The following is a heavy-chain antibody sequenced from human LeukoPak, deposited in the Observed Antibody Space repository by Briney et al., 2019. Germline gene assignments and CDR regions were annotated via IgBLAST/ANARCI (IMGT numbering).Heavy chain of an antibody. J-gene: IGHJ4*02. CDR2: ITSSSTTI. CDR3: ARVLHKRNYDSSVYYGY. Sequence: QPGGSLRLSCAASGFTVSSNYMSWVRQAPGKGLEWVSYITSSSTTIYYADSVKGRFTISRDNAKNSLYLQMNSLRAEDTAVYYCARVLHKRNYDSSVYYGYWGQGTLVTVSS. V-gene: IGHV3-48*01. D-gene: IGHD3-22*01. CDR1: GFTVSSNY.